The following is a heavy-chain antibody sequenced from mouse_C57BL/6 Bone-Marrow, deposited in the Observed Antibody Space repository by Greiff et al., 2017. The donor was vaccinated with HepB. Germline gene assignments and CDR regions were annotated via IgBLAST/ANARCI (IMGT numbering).Heavy chain of an antibody. D-gene: IGHD1-1*01. CDR1: GYTFTEYT. CDR3: ARHEEGYYYGSTWIAY. J-gene: IGHJ3*01. CDR2: FYPGGGSI. V-gene: IGHV1-62-2*01. Sequence: QVQLQQSGAELVKPGASVKLSCKASGYTFTEYTIHWVKQRSGQGLEWIGWFYPGGGSIKYNQKFKDKATLTADKSSSTVYMELSRLTSEDSAVYFCARHEEGYYYGSTWIAYWGQGTGITVSA.